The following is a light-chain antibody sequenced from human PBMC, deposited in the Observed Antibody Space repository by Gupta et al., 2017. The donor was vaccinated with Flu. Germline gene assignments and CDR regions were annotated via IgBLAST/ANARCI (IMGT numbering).Light chain of an antibody. J-gene: IGLJ1*01. CDR1: SGDIGTYNR. V-gene: IGLV2-18*02. CDR3: TSYTSSYTYV. Sequence: QSALTQPPSVSGSPGQSVTISCTGTSGDIGTYNRVSWYQQPPGTAPKLMIYEVSSRPSGVPVRFSASKSGNTASLTISGLQGEDEADYYCTSYTSSYTYVFGTGTKVTVL. CDR2: EVS.